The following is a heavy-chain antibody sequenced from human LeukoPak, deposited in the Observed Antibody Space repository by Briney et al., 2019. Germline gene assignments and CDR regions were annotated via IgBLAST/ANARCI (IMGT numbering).Heavy chain of an antibody. CDR1: GIAFSDSA. Sequence: GGSLRLSCAASGIAFSDSAMYWVRQAPGKGLECVSVITDSYNTYYGDSVKGRFTVSRDNSRKTLFLQMNSLRVDDTAVYYCARDPPGIRVPGVWGQGTLVTVSS. CDR2: ITDSYNT. J-gene: IGHJ4*02. V-gene: IGHV3-23*02. CDR3: ARDPPGIRVPGV. D-gene: IGHD6-19*01.